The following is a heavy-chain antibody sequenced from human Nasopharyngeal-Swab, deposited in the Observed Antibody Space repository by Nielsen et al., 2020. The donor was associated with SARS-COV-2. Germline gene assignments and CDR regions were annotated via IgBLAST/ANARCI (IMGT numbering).Heavy chain of an antibody. Sequence: WIRQPPGKGLEWFGEINHSGSTNYNPSLKSRVSISVDTSKNQFSLRLSSVTAADTAVYYCARERGRGGIWNYYYYYMDVWGKGTTVTVSS. J-gene: IGHJ6*03. CDR2: INHSGST. V-gene: IGHV4-34*01. D-gene: IGHD3-10*01. CDR3: ARERGRGGIWNYYYYYMDV.